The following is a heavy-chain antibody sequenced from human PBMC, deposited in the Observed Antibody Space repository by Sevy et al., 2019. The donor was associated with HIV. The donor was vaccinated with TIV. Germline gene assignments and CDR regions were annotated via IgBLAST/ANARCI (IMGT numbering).Heavy chain of an antibody. D-gene: IGHD5-18*01. Sequence: GGSLRLSCAASGFTFSSYWMSWVRQAPGKELEWVANIKQDGSEKYYVDSVKGRFTISRDNAKNSLYLQMNSLRAEDTAVYYCARDRAMARDAFDIWGQGTMVTVSS. CDR2: IKQDGSEK. CDR3: ARDRAMARDAFDI. V-gene: IGHV3-7*01. J-gene: IGHJ3*02. CDR1: GFTFSSYW.